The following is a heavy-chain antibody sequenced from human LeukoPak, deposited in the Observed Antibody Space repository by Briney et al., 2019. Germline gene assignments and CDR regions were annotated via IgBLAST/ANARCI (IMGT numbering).Heavy chain of an antibody. J-gene: IGHJ6*02. CDR3: AKDLGGKPYYYYGMDV. CDR2: ISGGGGGT. CDR1: GFTFSSYA. Sequence: PGGSLRLSCAASGFTFSSYAMTWVRPAPGKGLEWVSAISGGGGGTFYADSVKGRFTISRDNSKSTLYLQMNSLSAEDTAVYYCAKDLGGKPYYYYGMDVWGQGTTVTVSS. V-gene: IGHV3-23*01.